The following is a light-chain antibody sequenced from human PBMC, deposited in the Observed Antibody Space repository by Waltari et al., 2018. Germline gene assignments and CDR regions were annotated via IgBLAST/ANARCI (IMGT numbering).Light chain of an antibody. CDR2: STS. Sequence: EIVMTQSPATLSVPPGESATLPCSASQSIRNNLAWYQPKPGQPPRLLIHSTSIWAPGIPTRLNGSGSGTEFTLSISSLQSEDFALYYCHHYNNWGTFGQGTKVEFK. CDR1: QSIRNN. CDR3: HHYNNWGT. V-gene: IGKV3-15*01. J-gene: IGKJ1*01.